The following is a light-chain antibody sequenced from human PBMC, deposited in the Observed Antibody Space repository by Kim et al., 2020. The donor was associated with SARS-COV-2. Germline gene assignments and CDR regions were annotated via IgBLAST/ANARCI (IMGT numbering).Light chain of an antibody. CDR1: KLGDKY. CDR3: QAWDSSTASYV. V-gene: IGLV3-1*01. Sequence: QGQTASITCSGDKLGDKYACWYQQKPGQSPVLVIYQDSKRPSGIPERFSGSNSGNTATLTISGTQAMDEADYYCQAWDSSTASYVFGTGTKVTVL. CDR2: QDS. J-gene: IGLJ1*01.